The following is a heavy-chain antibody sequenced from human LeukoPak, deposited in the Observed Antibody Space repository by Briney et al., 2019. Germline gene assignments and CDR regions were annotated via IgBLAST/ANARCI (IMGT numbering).Heavy chain of an antibody. Sequence: SETLSLTCAVYGGSFSGYYWSWIRQPPGKGLEWIGEINHNGSTNYNPSLKSRVTISVDTSKNQFSLKLSSVTAADTAVYYCARGLGDYFDYWGQGTLVTVSS. CDR2: INHNGST. D-gene: IGHD3-16*01. CDR3: ARGLGDYFDY. J-gene: IGHJ4*02. V-gene: IGHV4-34*01. CDR1: GGSFSGYY.